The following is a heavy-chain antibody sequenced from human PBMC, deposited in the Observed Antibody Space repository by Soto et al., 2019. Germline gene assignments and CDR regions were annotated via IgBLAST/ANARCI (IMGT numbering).Heavy chain of an antibody. D-gene: IGHD3-10*01. Sequence: PGESLKISCKGSGYRFTSYWIAWVRQMPGKGLEWMGIIYPGDSDTRHSPSFQGQATISADKSISTAYLQWSSLKASDTAIYYCARPRSGSYRLDYYGMDVWGQGTTVTVSS. CDR3: ARPRSGSYRLDYYGMDV. J-gene: IGHJ6*02. V-gene: IGHV5-51*01. CDR1: GYRFTSYW. CDR2: IYPGDSDT.